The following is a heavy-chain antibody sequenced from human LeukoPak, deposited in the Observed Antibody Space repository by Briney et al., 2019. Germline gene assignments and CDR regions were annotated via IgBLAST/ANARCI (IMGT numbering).Heavy chain of an antibody. Sequence: GRSLRLSCAASGFTFDDYAMHWVRQAPGKGLEWVSGISWNSGSIVYADSVKGRFTISRDNAKNSLYLQMNSLRAEDMALYYCAKDGYRYSSSSYFDYWGQGTLVTVSS. J-gene: IGHJ4*02. CDR2: ISWNSGSI. CDR1: GFTFDDYA. V-gene: IGHV3-9*03. CDR3: AKDGYRYSSSSYFDY. D-gene: IGHD6-13*01.